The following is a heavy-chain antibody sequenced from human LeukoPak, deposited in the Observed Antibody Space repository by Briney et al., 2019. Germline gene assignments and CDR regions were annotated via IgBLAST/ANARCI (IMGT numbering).Heavy chain of an antibody. CDR2: IYHSGST. V-gene: IGHV4-30-2*01. J-gene: IGHJ4*02. D-gene: IGHD6-13*01. CDR1: GGSISSGGYY. Sequence: SETLSLTCTVSGGSISSGGYYWSWIRQPPGKGLEWIGYIYHSGSTYYNPSLKSRVTISVDTSKNQFSLKLSSVTAADTAVYYCARQSRGIAAPPHFAYWGQGTLVTVSS. CDR3: ARQSRGIAAPPHFAY.